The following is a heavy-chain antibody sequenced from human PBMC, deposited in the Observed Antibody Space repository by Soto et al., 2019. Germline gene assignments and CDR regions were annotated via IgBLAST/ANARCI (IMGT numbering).Heavy chain of an antibody. CDR2: VNPSGGHT. CDR1: GDTFTDYY. Sequence: QVQLMQSGAEVKKPGASVKVSCKASGDTFTDYYIHWVRQAPGQGLEWMGTVNPSGGHTTYAQHFLGRVTRTRDTSTSTLYMERTSLTSDDTAVDYCARGGHVVVVTAALDYWGQGTLVTVSS. J-gene: IGHJ4*02. D-gene: IGHD2-21*02. CDR3: ARGGHVVVVTAALDY. V-gene: IGHV1-46*01.